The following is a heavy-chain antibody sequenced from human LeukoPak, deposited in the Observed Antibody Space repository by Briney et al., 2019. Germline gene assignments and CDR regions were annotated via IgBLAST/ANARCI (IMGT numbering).Heavy chain of an antibody. Sequence: SETLSLTCTVSGGSINNYYWSWIRQPPGKGLELIGYIYYSGSTNYNPSLKSRVTMSVDTSKNQFSLKVNSVTAADTAVYYCARSTRYYDGFDYWGQGTLVTVSS. J-gene: IGHJ4*02. D-gene: IGHD3-9*01. V-gene: IGHV4-59*01. CDR2: IYYSGST. CDR1: GGSINNYY. CDR3: ARSTRYYDGFDY.